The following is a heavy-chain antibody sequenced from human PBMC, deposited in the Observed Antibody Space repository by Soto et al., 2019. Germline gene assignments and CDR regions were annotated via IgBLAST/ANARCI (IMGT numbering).Heavy chain of an antibody. Sequence: QVQLVQSGAEVKKPGASVKVSCKASGYTFTSYYMHWVRQAPGQGLEWMGIINPSGGSTSYAKKFQGRVTKTRDTSTGTVYRERSSLRSEDTAVYYCGRLVGSELASSSLPLDAFAIWGQGRMVTVSS. CDR1: GYTFTSYY. J-gene: IGHJ3*02. CDR2: INPSGGST. CDR3: GRLVGSELASSSLPLDAFAI. V-gene: IGHV1-46*03. D-gene: IGHD6-13*01.